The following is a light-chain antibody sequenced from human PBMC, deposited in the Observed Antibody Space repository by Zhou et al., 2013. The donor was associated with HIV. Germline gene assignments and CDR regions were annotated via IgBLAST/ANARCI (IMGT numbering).Light chain of an antibody. CDR1: QSLLHPNGNNY. V-gene: IGKV2-28*01. Sequence: DIVMTQSPLSLPVTPGEPASISCRSSQSLLHPNGNNYVDWYLQKPGQSPQLLIYLGSNRASGVPDRFSGSGSGTDFTLKISRVEAEDVGVYYCMQALQTPLTFGQGTKLEIK. CDR3: MQALQTPLT. J-gene: IGKJ2*01. CDR2: LGS.